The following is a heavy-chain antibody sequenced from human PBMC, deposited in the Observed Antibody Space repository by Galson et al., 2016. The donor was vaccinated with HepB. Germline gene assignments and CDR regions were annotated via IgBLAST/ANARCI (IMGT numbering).Heavy chain of an antibody. CDR2: LFYTGTT. J-gene: IGHJ4*02. Sequence: LSLTCRLSGGSIGRNTYYWGWIRQPPGKGLEWIGSLFYTGTTFYNPSLKSRVSISVDTSKSQFSLNLNSVTAADTAFYYCARREDGYSSAYHFDYWGRGTLVTVSS. CDR1: GGSIGRNTYY. D-gene: IGHD5-24*01. V-gene: IGHV4-39*01. CDR3: ARREDGYSSAYHFDY.